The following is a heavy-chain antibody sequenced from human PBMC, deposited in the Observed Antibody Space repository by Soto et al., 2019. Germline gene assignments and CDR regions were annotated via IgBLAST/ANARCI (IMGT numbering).Heavy chain of an antibody. Sequence: ASETLSLTCAVYGGSFSGYYWSWIRQPPGKGLEWIGEINHSGSTNYNPSLKSRVTISVDTSKNQFSLKLSSATAADTAVYYCVLDVVVVAATDYWGQGTLVTVSS. CDR2: INHSGST. D-gene: IGHD2-15*01. CDR1: GGSFSGYY. CDR3: VLDVVVVAATDY. V-gene: IGHV4-34*01. J-gene: IGHJ4*02.